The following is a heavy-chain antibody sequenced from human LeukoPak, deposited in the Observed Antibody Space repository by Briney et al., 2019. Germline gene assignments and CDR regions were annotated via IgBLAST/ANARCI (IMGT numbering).Heavy chain of an antibody. Sequence: PGGSLRLSCEASGFVVRKNHMGWVRQAPGKGLEWVSLIYSGGDTSYADSVKGRFTISRDNAKNSLYLQMNSLRAEDTAVYYCAKDGGYSAMDVWGKGTTVTVSS. J-gene: IGHJ6*03. D-gene: IGHD2-21*01. CDR3: AKDGGYSAMDV. CDR1: GFVVRKNH. V-gene: IGHV3-66*01. CDR2: IYSGGDT.